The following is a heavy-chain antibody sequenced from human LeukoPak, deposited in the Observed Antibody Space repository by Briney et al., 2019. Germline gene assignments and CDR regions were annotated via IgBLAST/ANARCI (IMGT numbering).Heavy chain of an antibody. Sequence: GGSLRLSCAASGFTFRSYSMNWVRQAPGKGLEWVSVIYSGGGGGSIYYADSVKGRFTLSRDNSQNTVYLQMNSLRAEDTAVYYCARGAYDWGQGTLVTVSS. J-gene: IGHJ4*02. CDR1: GFTFRSYS. V-gene: IGHV3-23*03. CDR2: IYSGGGGGSI. CDR3: ARGAYD. D-gene: IGHD2-8*01.